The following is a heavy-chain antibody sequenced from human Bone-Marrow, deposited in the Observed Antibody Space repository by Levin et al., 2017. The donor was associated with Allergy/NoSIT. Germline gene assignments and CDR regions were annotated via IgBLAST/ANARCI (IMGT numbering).Heavy chain of an antibody. V-gene: IGHV3-23*01. D-gene: IGHD3-22*01. CDR3: AKDPSFYYDSSQNNLDF. Sequence: GGSLRLSCAASGFSISEFALNWVRQAPGKGLEWVSAISDSHDSRHYADSVKGRFTISRDTSKNTLFLEMIGLRGDDTAVYFCAKDPSFYYDSSQNNLDFWGQGTTVTVSS. J-gene: IGHJ6*02. CDR2: ISDSHDSR. CDR1: GFSISEFA.